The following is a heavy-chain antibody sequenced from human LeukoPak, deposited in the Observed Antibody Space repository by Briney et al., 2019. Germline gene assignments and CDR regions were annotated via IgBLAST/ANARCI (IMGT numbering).Heavy chain of an antibody. CDR2: IIPIFGTA. Sequence: SVKVSFKASGGTFSNYAISWVRQAPGQGLEWMGGIIPIFGTANYAQKFQGRVTITADESTSTAYMELSSLRSEDTAVYYCASGGRIIMIAYPAYYFDYWGQGTLVTVSS. V-gene: IGHV1-69*13. D-gene: IGHD3-22*01. CDR3: ASGGRIIMIAYPAYYFDY. J-gene: IGHJ4*02. CDR1: GGTFSNYA.